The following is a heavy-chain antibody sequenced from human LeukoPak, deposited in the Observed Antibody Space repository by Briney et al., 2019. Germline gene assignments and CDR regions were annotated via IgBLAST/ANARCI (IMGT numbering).Heavy chain of an antibody. CDR2: ISAYNGKT. J-gene: IGHJ4*02. CDR1: GYTFTSYG. Sequence: GASVKVSCKASGYTFTSYGISWVRQAPGQGLEWMGWISAYNGKTNYAQKSQGRVTITADESTSTAYMELSSLRSEDTAVYYCASNMGITIFGVVNGSGTLDYWDQGTLVTVSS. V-gene: IGHV1-18*01. D-gene: IGHD3-3*01. CDR3: ASNMGITIFGVVNGSGTLDY.